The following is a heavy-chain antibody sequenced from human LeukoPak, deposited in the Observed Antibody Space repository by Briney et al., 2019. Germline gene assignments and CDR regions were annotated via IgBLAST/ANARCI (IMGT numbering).Heavy chain of an antibody. J-gene: IGHJ6*02. V-gene: IGHV3-23*01. Sequence: GGSLRLSCVVSGFTFSSYAMNWVRQAPGKGLEWVSGITASGGSTYYTDSVEGRFTISRDNSKNTLFMQMNSLRDEDTALYYCAKYVGQSGSNFCGLDVWGQGNAVTVSS. D-gene: IGHD1-26*01. CDR1: GFTFSSYA. CDR2: ITASGGST. CDR3: AKYVGQSGSNFCGLDV.